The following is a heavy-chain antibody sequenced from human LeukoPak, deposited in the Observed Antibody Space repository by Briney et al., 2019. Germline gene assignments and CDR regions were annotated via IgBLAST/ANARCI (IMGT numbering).Heavy chain of an antibody. CDR2: IIPILGIA. CDR1: GGTLSSYA. J-gene: IGHJ4*02. V-gene: IGHV1-69*04. CDR3: ARGDYYDSSGYSRTPLLPFDY. Sequence: SVKVSCKASGGTLSSYAISWVRQAPGQGLEWMGRIIPILGIANYAQKFQGRVTITADKSTSTAYMELSSLRSEDTAVYYCARGDYYDSSGYSRTPLLPFDYWGQGTLVTVSS. D-gene: IGHD3-22*01.